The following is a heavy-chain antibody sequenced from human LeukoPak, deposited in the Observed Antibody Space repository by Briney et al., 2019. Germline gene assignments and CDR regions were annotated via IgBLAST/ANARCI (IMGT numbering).Heavy chain of an antibody. D-gene: IGHD4-17*01. CDR3: ARAPVTDYGDYFHYYGMDV. J-gene: IGHJ6*02. Sequence: PGGSLRLSCAASGFTFSSYSMNWVRQAPGKGLEWVSSISSSSSYIYYADSVEGRFTISRDNAKNSLYLQMNSLRAEDTAVYYCARAPVTDYGDYFHYYGMDVWGQGTTVTVSS. V-gene: IGHV3-21*01. CDR1: GFTFSSYS. CDR2: ISSSSSYI.